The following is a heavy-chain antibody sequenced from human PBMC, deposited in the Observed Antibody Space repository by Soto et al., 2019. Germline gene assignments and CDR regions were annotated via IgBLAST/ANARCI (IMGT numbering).Heavy chain of an antibody. CDR2: INHSGGT. J-gene: IGHJ6*02. V-gene: IGHV4-34*02. D-gene: IGHD3-3*02. Sequence: QVQLQQWGAGLLKPSETLSLTCAVYGGSFSGYFWTWIRQAPGKGLEWIGKINHSGGTNYNSSLKSRVTISVDPSKNQFALILSSVTAADTAVYYCARDRQYYHFWSGYQNEGPSGMDVWGQGTTVTVSS. CDR3: ARDRQYYHFWSGYQNEGPSGMDV. CDR1: GGSFSGYF.